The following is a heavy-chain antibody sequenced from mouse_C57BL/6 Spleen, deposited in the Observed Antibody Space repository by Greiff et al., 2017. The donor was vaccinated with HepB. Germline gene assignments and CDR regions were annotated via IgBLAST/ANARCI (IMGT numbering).Heavy chain of an antibody. D-gene: IGHD2-1*01. J-gene: IGHJ1*03. V-gene: IGHV1-50*01. CDR1: GYTFTSYW. Sequence: VQLQQPGAELVKPGASVKLSCKASGYTFTSYWMQWVKQRPGQGLEWIGEIDPSDSYTNYNQKFKGKATLTVDTSSSTAYMQLSSLTSEDSAVYYCARALYGNYVGWYFDVWGTGTTVTVSS. CDR2: IDPSDSYT. CDR3: ARALYGNYVGWYFDV.